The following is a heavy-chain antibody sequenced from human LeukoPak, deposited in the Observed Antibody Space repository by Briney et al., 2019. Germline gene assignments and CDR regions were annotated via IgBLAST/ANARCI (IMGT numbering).Heavy chain of an antibody. Sequence: GGSLRLSCAASGFTFSTYAMSWVRQAPGKGLEWVSAISANGGSTFYADSVKGRFTVSRDSSKDTLYLQMDSLRAEDTAVYFCARKALGYRLAYGDYWGQGTLVTVSS. CDR2: ISANGGST. V-gene: IGHV3-23*01. J-gene: IGHJ4*02. D-gene: IGHD5-12*01. CDR3: ARKALGYRLAYGDY. CDR1: GFTFSTYA.